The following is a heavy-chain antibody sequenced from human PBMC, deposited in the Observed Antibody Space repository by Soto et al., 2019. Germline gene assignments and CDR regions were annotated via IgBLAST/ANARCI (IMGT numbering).Heavy chain of an antibody. CDR2: TYHSGST. J-gene: IGHJ4*02. V-gene: IGHV4-30-2*03. Sequence: SETLSLTCGVSGDTISTGGYSWAWIRQPPGKALEWIGNTYHSGSTYYHPPLKSRVTISVDTSKNQFSLKLSSVTAADPAVYYCARHDGHSGSLMGDWGQGTLVTVS. D-gene: IGHD1-26*01. CDR3: ARHDGHSGSLMGD. CDR1: GDTISTGGYS.